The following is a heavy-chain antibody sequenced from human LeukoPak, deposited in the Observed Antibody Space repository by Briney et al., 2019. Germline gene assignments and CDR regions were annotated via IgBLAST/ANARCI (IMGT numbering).Heavy chain of an antibody. V-gene: IGHV3-48*04. CDR1: GFTFSSYS. CDR2: ISSSSSTI. D-gene: IGHD1-26*01. J-gene: IGHJ4*02. CDR3: ARDRGGSYSAIDY. Sequence: PGGSLRLSCAASGFTFSSYSMNWVRQAPGKGLEWVSFISSSSSTIYYADSVKGRFTISRDNAKNSLSLQMNSLRAEDTAVYYCARDRGGSYSAIDYWGQGTLVTVSS.